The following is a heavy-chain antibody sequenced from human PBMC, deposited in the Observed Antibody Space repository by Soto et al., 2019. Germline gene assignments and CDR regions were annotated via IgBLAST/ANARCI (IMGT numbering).Heavy chain of an antibody. CDR1: GFTVSKNY. D-gene: IGHD3-16*01. J-gene: IGHJ4*02. V-gene: IGHV3-66*01. Sequence: GGSLRLSCAASGFTVSKNYMGLVRQAPGKGVEWVSLIYSGGSTYYADSVKGRFTISRDSSKNTLYLQMNSLRAEDTAMYYCAAYSHKGYWGQGTLVTVSS. CDR2: IYSGGST. CDR3: AAYSHKGY.